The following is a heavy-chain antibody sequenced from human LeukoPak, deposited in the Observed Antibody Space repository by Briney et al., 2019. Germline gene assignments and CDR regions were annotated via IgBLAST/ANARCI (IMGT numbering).Heavy chain of an antibody. CDR2: IWYDGSNK. CDR3: ARSYEVGERPGPYYYYYYDMDV. D-gene: IGHD3-16*01. J-gene: IGHJ6*02. Sequence: PGGSLRLSCAASGFTFSSYGMHWVRQAPGKGLEWVADIWYDGSNKYYADSVKGRFTISRDNSKNTLYLQMNSLRAEDTAVYYCARSYEVGERPGPYYYYYYDMDVWGQGTTVTVSS. CDR1: GFTFSSYG. V-gene: IGHV3-33*01.